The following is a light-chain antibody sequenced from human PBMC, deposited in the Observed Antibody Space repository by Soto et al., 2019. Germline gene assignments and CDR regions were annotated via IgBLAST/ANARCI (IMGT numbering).Light chain of an antibody. CDR3: SSYTRSSTNV. CDR1: SSDVGGYNY. Sequence: QSVLTQPASVTGSPGQSITISCTGTSSDVGGYNYVSWYQHHPGKAPKLMIYEVSYRPSGVSNRFSGSKSDNTASLTISGIQAEDEADYYCSSYTRSSTNVFGEGTKVTVL. CDR2: EVS. V-gene: IGLV2-14*01. J-gene: IGLJ1*01.